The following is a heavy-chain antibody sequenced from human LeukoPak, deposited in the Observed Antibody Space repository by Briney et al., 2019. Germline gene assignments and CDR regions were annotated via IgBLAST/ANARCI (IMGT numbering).Heavy chain of an antibody. D-gene: IGHD6-13*01. CDR1: GFTFCSYW. CDR3: ARVKSRIAAAGTAPDY. CDR2: INSDGSST. Sequence: GGSLRLSCAASGFTFCSYWMHWVRQAPGKGLVWVSRINSDGSSTSYADSVKGRFTISRDNAKNTLYLQMNSLRAEDTAVYYCARVKSRIAAAGTAPDYWGQGTLVTVSS. J-gene: IGHJ4*02. V-gene: IGHV3-74*01.